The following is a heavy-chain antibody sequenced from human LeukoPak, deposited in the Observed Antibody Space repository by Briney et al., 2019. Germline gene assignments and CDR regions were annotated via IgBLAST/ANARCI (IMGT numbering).Heavy chain of an antibody. J-gene: IGHJ4*02. Sequence: SETLSLTCTVSGGSISSSSYYWGWIRQPPGKGLEWIGSIYYSGSTYYNPSLKSRVTISIDTSKNQFSLKLSSVTAADTAVYYCARLSYDSSGYKYYFDYWGQGTLVTVSS. V-gene: IGHV4-39*01. D-gene: IGHD3-22*01. CDR2: IYYSGST. CDR1: GGSISSSSYY. CDR3: ARLSYDSSGYKYYFDY.